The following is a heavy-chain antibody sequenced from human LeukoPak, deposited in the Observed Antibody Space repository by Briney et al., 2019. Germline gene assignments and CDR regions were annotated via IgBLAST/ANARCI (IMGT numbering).Heavy chain of an antibody. CDR2: ISGSGGST. CDR3: AELGITMIGGV. Sequence: GGSLRLSCAASGFSFSNYAMSWVRQAPGKGLEWVSAISGSGGSTYYADSVKGRFTISRDNAKNSLYLQMNSLRAEDTAVYYCAELGITMIGGVWGKGTTVTISS. D-gene: IGHD3-10*02. J-gene: IGHJ6*04. CDR1: GFSFSNYA. V-gene: IGHV3-23*01.